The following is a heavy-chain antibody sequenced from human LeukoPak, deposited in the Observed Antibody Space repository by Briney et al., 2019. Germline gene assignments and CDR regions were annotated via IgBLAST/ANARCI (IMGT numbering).Heavy chain of an antibody. Sequence: GSLRLSCAASGFTFSSYAMRWVRQAPGKGLEWVSAISGSGGSTYYADSVKGRFTISRDNSKNTLYLQMNSLRAEDTAVYYCAKSWAPYDSSGYYYFDYWGQGTLVTVSS. CDR2: ISGSGGST. D-gene: IGHD3-22*01. J-gene: IGHJ4*02. CDR1: GFTFSSYA. V-gene: IGHV3-23*01. CDR3: AKSWAPYDSSGYYYFDY.